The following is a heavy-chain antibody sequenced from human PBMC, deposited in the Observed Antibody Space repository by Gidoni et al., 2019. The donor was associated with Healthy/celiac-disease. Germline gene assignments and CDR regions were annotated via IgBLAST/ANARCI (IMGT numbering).Heavy chain of an antibody. J-gene: IGHJ4*02. D-gene: IGHD1-7*01. CDR3: ARRATAGTTDY. Sequence: EVQLVESGGGLVQPGGSLRLSCAASGFTFSSYAMHWVRQAPGKGLEYVSAISSNGGSTYYANSVKGRFTISRDNSKNTLYLQMGSLRAEDMAVYYCARRATAGTTDYWGQGTLVTVSS. CDR2: ISSNGGST. CDR1: GFTFSSYA. V-gene: IGHV3-64*01.